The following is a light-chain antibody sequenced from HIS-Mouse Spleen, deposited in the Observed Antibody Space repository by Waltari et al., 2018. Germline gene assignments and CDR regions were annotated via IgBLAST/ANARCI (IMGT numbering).Light chain of an antibody. Sequence: QSALTQPASVSGSPGQSITISCTGTSRDVGSYNLVPWYQQHPGKAPKLMIYEGSKRPSGFSNRFSGSKSGNTASLTISGLQAEDEADYYCCSYAGSSTWVFGGGTKLTVL. J-gene: IGLJ3*02. CDR2: EGS. CDR3: CSYAGSSTWV. CDR1: SRDVGSYNL. V-gene: IGLV2-23*01.